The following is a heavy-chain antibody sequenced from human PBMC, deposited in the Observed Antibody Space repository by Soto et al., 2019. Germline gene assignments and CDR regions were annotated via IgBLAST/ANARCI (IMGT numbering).Heavy chain of an antibody. Sequence: PGESLKISCKGSGYSFTSYWISWVRQMPGKGLEWMGRIDPSDSYTNYSPSFQGHVTISADKSISTAYLQWSSLKASDTAMYYCARGYGYCSSTSCPTYYYYGMDVWGQGTTVTVSS. CDR2: IDPSDSYT. J-gene: IGHJ6*02. CDR3: ARGYGYCSSTSCPTYYYYGMDV. CDR1: GYSFTSYW. D-gene: IGHD2-2*01. V-gene: IGHV5-10-1*01.